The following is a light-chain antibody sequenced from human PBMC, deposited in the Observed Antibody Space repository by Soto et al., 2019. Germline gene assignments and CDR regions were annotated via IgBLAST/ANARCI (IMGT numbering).Light chain of an antibody. CDR3: QQYKSSPALT. J-gene: IGKJ4*01. CDR2: KAS. CDR1: QSISSW. Sequence: DIQMTQSASTLSASVGDRVTITCRASQSISSWLAWYQQKIGEAPKLLIYKASSLESGVPTRFSGSGSGTEFTLTIRSLQPDDFATYYCQQYKSSPALTFGGGTTVEIK. V-gene: IGKV1-5*03.